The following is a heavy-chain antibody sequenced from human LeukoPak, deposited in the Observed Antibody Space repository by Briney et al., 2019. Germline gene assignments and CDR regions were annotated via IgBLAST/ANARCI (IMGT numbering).Heavy chain of an antibody. V-gene: IGHV4-38-2*01. D-gene: IGHD4-11*01. CDR1: GYTISSGYY. CDR2: VFNTGSS. J-gene: IGHJ4*02. CDR3: ARGISTTGHDY. Sequence: NPSETLTLTCAVSGYTISSGYYWGWLQAPPGKRPEWSCIVFNTGSSSYIASLKGRVTISGDNSKNQFSLETNSVTAADTAIYYCARGISTTGHDYWGPGTLVTVSS.